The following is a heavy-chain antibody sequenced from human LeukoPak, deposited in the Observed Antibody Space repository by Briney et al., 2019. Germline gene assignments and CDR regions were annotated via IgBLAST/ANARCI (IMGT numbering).Heavy chain of an antibody. J-gene: IGHJ4*02. CDR2: IKQDGSEK. D-gene: IGHD3-10*01. Sequence: GGSLRLSCAASGFTFSNAWMNWVRQAPGKGLEWVANIKQDGSEKYYVDSVKGRFTISRDNAKNSLYLQMNSLRAEDTAVYYCARDPGEDYWGQGTLVTVSS. CDR3: ARDPGEDY. V-gene: IGHV3-7*03. CDR1: GFTFSNAW.